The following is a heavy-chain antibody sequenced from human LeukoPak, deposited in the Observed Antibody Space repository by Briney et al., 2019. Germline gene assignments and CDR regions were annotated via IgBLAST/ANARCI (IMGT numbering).Heavy chain of an antibody. J-gene: IGHJ5*01. CDR3: ARMVRGVQSHLSWFDS. Sequence: SETLSLTCAVYSGSFSDYYWSWIRQPPGKGLEWIGEIKHSGTTNYFPSLKSRATISMDTSKNQFSLKLRSVTAADTAIYYCARMVRGVQSHLSWFDSWGRGTLVTVSS. CDR1: SGSFSDYY. V-gene: IGHV4-34*01. CDR2: IKHSGTT. D-gene: IGHD3-10*01.